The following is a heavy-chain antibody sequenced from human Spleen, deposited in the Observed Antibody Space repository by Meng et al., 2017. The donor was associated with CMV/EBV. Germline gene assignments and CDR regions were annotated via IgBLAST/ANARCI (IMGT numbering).Heavy chain of an antibody. J-gene: IGHJ4*02. CDR2: SNPRSGDT. CDR3: ARDNNWGPDY. V-gene: IGHV1-2*02. CDR1: GYTFTDFY. Sequence: ASVKVSCKASGYTFTDFYIHWVRQAPGQGLEWMGWSNPRSGDTDYAQNFQDRVTMTRVTSISTAYMDLQRLITDDTAVYYCARDNNWGPDYWAQGTLVTVSS. D-gene: IGHD7-27*01.